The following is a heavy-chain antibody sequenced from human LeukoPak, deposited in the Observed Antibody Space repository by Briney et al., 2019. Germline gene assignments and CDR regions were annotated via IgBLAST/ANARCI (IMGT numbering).Heavy chain of an antibody. Sequence: GGSLRLSCAASGFTFSSYSMNWVRQAPGKGLEWVSYISSSSTIYYADSVKGRFTISRDNAKNSLYLQMNSLRAEDTAVYYCARIIYNFWSGYYLLDVWGQGTTVTVSS. V-gene: IGHV3-48*01. D-gene: IGHD3-3*01. CDR2: ISSSSTI. CDR3: ARIIYNFWSGYYLLDV. CDR1: GFTFSSYS. J-gene: IGHJ6*02.